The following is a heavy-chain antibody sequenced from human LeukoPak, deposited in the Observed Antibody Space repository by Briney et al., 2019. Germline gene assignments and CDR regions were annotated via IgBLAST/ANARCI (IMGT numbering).Heavy chain of an antibody. Sequence: SETLSLTCTVSGGSISSYYWSWIRQPPGKGLEWIGYIYYSGSTNYNPSLKSRVTISVKTSKNEFSLKLTSVTAADTAAYFCAREANYYGSGSYFEGTFDYWGQGSLVTVSS. CDR2: IYYSGST. J-gene: IGHJ4*02. CDR1: GGSISSYY. CDR3: AREANYYGSGSYFEGTFDY. D-gene: IGHD3-10*01. V-gene: IGHV4-59*01.